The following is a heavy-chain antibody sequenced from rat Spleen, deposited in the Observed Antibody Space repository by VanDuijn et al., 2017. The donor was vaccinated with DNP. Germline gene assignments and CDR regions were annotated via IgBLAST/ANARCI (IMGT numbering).Heavy chain of an antibody. D-gene: IGHD1-5*01. CDR3: ARHGEVHLRYAMDA. CDR1: SLTLSDFN. J-gene: IGHJ4*01. Sequence: EVQLVESGGGLVQPGRSLKLSCPASSLTLSDFNMAWVRQAPKRGLEWVATIIYDGSRTFYRDSGKGRFTISRDNAKSTLYLQMDSLRSEETATYYCARHGEVHLRYAMDAWGQGTSVTVSS. V-gene: IGHV5S10*01. CDR2: IIYDGSRT.